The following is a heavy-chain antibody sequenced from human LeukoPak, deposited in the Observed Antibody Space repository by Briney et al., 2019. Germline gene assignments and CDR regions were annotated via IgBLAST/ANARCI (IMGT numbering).Heavy chain of an antibody. Sequence: GESLRLSCAASGFTFSSYAMHWVRQAPGKGLEWVSLISYDGSNKYYADSVKGRFTISRDNSKNTLYLQMSSLRAEDTAVYYCARGGYGNPSDYWGQGTLVTVSS. D-gene: IGHD5-18*01. CDR3: ARGGYGNPSDY. V-gene: IGHV3-30-3*01. CDR2: ISYDGSNK. J-gene: IGHJ4*02. CDR1: GFTFSSYA.